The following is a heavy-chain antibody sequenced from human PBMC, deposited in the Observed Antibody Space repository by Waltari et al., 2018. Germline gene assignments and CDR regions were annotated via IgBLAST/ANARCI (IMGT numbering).Heavy chain of an antibody. CDR3: ARRGSYWYFDL. Sequence: QLQLQESGPGLVKPSETLSLTCTVSGGSISSSSYYWVWIRQPPGKGLEWIVSIYYSVSTDYNPSLKSRVTISVDTSKNQFSLKLSSVTAADTAVYYCARRGSYWYFDLWGRGTLVTVSS. CDR2: IYYSVST. CDR1: GGSISSSSYY. V-gene: IGHV4-39*01. D-gene: IGHD1-26*01. J-gene: IGHJ2*01.